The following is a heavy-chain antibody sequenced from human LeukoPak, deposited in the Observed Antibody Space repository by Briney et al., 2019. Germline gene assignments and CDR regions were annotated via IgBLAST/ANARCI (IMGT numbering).Heavy chain of an antibody. CDR3: ARLQRITMNAFDI. D-gene: IGHD3-22*01. CDR1: GDSVSNDRYY. J-gene: IGHJ3*02. CDR2: IRYSGHT. Sequence: PSETLSLTCTVSGDSVSNDRYYWTWIRQSPGKGLEWIAYIRYSGHTNYNPSLDTRVTISLDASKNQFSLKLRSVTAADTAVYYCARLQRITMNAFDIWGQGTMATVSS. V-gene: IGHV4-61*01.